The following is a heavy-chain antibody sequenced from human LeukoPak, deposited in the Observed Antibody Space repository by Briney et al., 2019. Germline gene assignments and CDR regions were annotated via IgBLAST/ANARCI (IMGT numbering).Heavy chain of an antibody. CDR3: ARDYYDSSGYYQDAFDI. Sequence: ASVKVSCKASGYTFTSYGISWVRQAPGQRLEWMGWINAGNGNTKYSQKFQGRVTITRDTSASTAYMELSSLRSEDTAVYYCARDYYDSSGYYQDAFDIWGQGTMVTVSS. J-gene: IGHJ3*02. D-gene: IGHD3-22*01. CDR2: INAGNGNT. CDR1: GYTFTSYG. V-gene: IGHV1-3*01.